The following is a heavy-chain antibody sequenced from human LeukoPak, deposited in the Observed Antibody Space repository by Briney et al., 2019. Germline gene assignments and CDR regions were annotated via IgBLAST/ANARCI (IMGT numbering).Heavy chain of an antibody. J-gene: IGHJ4*02. V-gene: IGHV3-20*01. CDR1: GFIFDDYG. D-gene: IGHD6-19*01. Sequence: GGSLRLSWAGSGFIFDDYGMSWVRQVPGKGLEWVSGTNWNGGSTGYADSVKGRFTISRDNAKKSLYLQMNSLRAEDTALYRCARVSSGGSFYYFDYWGLGTLVTVSS. CDR2: TNWNGGST. CDR3: ARVSSGGSFYYFDY.